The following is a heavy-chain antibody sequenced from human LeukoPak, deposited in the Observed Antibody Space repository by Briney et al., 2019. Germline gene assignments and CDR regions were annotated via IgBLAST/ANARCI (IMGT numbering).Heavy chain of an antibody. V-gene: IGHV4-30-2*01. Sequence: PSQTLSVTCAVSGGSLISGGYSWSWIRQPPGKGLEWLGYIFHSGSHFYHPSLKRRVTISVDRSKNQFSLKLSSRTPADTAVYYCAKYSGYVGFDYWGQGTLVTVSS. D-gene: IGHD5-12*01. J-gene: IGHJ4*02. CDR1: GGSLISGGYS. CDR2: IFHSGSH. CDR3: AKYSGYVGFDY.